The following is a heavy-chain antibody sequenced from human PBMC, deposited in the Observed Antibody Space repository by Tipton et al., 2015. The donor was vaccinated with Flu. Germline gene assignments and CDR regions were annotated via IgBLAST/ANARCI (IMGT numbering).Heavy chain of an antibody. CDR1: GFTFSDYG. Sequence: QVQLVQSGGGLVQPGGSLKLTCVASGFTFSDYGMHWVRQAPGKGLEWVAVIWYDGSETRYADSVKGRFTISRDKSRNTAYLQMNGLRVDDTAVYYCARGNPPNSPIDYWGQGSLVTVSS. CDR2: IWYDGSET. CDR3: ARGNPPNSPIDY. D-gene: IGHD2/OR15-2a*01. J-gene: IGHJ4*02. V-gene: IGHV3-33*01.